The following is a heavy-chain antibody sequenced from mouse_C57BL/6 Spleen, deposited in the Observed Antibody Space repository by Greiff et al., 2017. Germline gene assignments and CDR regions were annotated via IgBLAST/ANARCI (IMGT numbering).Heavy chain of an antibody. Sequence: DVKLQESGPGMVKPSQSLSLTCTVTGYSITSGYDWHWIRHFPGNKLEWMGYISYSGSTNYNPSLKSRISITHDTSKNHFFLKLNSVTTEDTATYYCARGYDGYYVYFDYWGQGTTLTVSS. V-gene: IGHV3-1*01. J-gene: IGHJ2*01. CDR1: GYSITSGYD. CDR2: ISYSGST. CDR3: ARGYDGYYVYFDY. D-gene: IGHD2-3*01.